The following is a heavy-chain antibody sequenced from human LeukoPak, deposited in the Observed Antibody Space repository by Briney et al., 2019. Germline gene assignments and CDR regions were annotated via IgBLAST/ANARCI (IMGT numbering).Heavy chain of an antibody. V-gene: IGHV3-21*01. J-gene: IGHJ4*02. CDR1: GFTFSSYA. D-gene: IGHD4-17*01. CDR3: ARGGPNKYGDPRPRGY. CDR2: ISSSSSYI. Sequence: PGGSLRLSCAASGFTFSSYAMSWVRQAPGKGLEWVSSISSSSSYIYYADSVQGRFTISRDNAKNSLYLQMNSLRAEDTAVYYCARGGPNKYGDPRPRGYWGQGTLVTVSS.